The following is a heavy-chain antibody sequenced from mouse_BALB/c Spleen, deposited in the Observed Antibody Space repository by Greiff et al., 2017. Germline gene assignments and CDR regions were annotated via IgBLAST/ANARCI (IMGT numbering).Heavy chain of an antibody. CDR1: GFTFSSYA. J-gene: IGHJ2*01. V-gene: IGHV5-9-4*01. CDR3: ARDRGNYAFDY. Sequence: EVKLEESGGGLVKPGGSLKLSCAASGFTFSSYAMSWVRQSPEKRLEWVAEISSGGSYTYYPDTVTGRFTISRDNAKNTLYLEMSSLRSEDTAMYYCARDRGNYAFDYGGQGTTLTVSS. D-gene: IGHD2-1*01. CDR2: ISSGGSYT.